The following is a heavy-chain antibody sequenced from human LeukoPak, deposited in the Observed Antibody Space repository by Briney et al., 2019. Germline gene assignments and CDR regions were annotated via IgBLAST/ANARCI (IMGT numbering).Heavy chain of an antibody. CDR3: AKGSGNGYGSGPFDY. Sequence: GGSLRLSCAASGFTFSNSGMSWVRQAPGKGLEWVSAISNDDGETHYADSVKGRFTISRDNSKNTVSLQMSSLRAEDTALYYCAKGSGNGYGSGPFDYWGQGTLVTVSS. J-gene: IGHJ4*02. CDR1: GFTFSNSG. V-gene: IGHV3-23*01. D-gene: IGHD3-10*01. CDR2: ISNDDGET.